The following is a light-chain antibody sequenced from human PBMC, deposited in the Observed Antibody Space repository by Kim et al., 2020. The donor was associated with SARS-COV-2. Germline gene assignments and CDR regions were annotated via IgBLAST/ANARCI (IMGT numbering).Light chain of an antibody. Sequence: NFMLTQPPSVSGSPGETLTISCTRTGGSIATGYVHWYQQRPGRSPTTVIYDDDQRPSGVPDRFSASVDSSSNAASLIISGLETEDEADYYCQSYDGTGWVFGGGTQLTVL. V-gene: IGLV6-57*01. J-gene: IGLJ3*02. CDR3: QSYDGTGWV. CDR1: GGSIATGY. CDR2: DDD.